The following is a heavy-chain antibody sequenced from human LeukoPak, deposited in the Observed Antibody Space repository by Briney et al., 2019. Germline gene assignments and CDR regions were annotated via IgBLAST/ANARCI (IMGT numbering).Heavy chain of an antibody. CDR3: AKDSWDIVVVPDGLFDY. J-gene: IGHJ4*02. V-gene: IGHV3-23*01. D-gene: IGHD2-2*01. Sequence: GGSLRLSCAASGFTFSSYGMHWVRQTPGKGLEWVSSISGSGGSTYYADSVKGRFTISRDNSKNTLYLQMNSLRAEDTAVYYCAKDSWDIVVVPDGLFDYWGQGTLVTVSS. CDR1: GFTFSSYG. CDR2: ISGSGGST.